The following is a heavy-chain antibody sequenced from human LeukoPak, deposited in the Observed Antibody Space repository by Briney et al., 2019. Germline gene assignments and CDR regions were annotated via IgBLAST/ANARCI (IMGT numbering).Heavy chain of an antibody. V-gene: IGHV1-8*01. Sequence: ASVKVSCKASRYTFSSYDINWVREAAGQGLEWMGWMNPNTGRTGFAQKFQGRLTMARDTSISTAYMELSSLRSEDTAVYYCARLSQTPDYYSSGGYYYLGYWGQGTPVTVSS. D-gene: IGHD3-22*01. CDR2: MNPNTGRT. J-gene: IGHJ4*02. CDR3: ARLSQTPDYYSSGGYYYLGY. CDR1: RYTFSSYD.